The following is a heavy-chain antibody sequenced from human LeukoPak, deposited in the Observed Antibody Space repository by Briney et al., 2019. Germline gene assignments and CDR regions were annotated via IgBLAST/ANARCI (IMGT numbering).Heavy chain of an antibody. Sequence: GGSLRLSCAASGFTFSSYSIHWVRQAPGKGLEWVAVISYDGSNKYYADSVKGRFTISRDNSKNTLYLQMNSLRAEDTAVYYCAREPFGGYQYYYYYGMDVWGKGTTVTVSS. CDR2: ISYDGSNK. CDR1: GFTFSSYS. J-gene: IGHJ6*04. D-gene: IGHD3-16*01. V-gene: IGHV3-30*04. CDR3: AREPFGGYQYYYYYGMDV.